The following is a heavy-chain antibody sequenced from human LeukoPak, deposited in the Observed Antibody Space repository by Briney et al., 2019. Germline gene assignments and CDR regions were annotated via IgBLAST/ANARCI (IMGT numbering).Heavy chain of an antibody. CDR1: GLTFSSYS. J-gene: IGHJ4*02. Sequence: GGSLSLPCAASGLTFSSYSMNWVRQAPGKGLEWVSSISSSKSYIYYADSVKGRFTISRDNAKNSLYLQMNSLRAEDTAVYYCARGPADKFDYWGQGTLVTVSS. CDR3: ARGPADKFDY. V-gene: IGHV3-21*01. D-gene: IGHD3-22*01. CDR2: ISSSKSYI.